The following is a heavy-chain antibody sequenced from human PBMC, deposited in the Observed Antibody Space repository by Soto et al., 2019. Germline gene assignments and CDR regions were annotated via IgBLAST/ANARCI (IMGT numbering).Heavy chain of an antibody. CDR3: ARGWGYFDSSGFPYLYAMDV. D-gene: IGHD3-22*01. CDR2: IKEDGSEK. V-gene: IGHV3-7*01. CDR1: GSTFSTYW. Sequence: PGGSLRLSCAAYGSTFSTYWMSWVRQAPGKGLEWVANIKEDGSEKYYVDSVEGRFTISRDNAKNSLYLQMTSLRAEDTALYYCARGWGYFDSSGFPYLYAMDVWGQGTTGTVSS. J-gene: IGHJ6*02.